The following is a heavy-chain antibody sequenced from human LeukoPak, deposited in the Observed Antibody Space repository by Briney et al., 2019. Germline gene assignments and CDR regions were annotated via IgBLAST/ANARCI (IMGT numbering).Heavy chain of an antibody. J-gene: IGHJ3*02. D-gene: IGHD3-9*01. CDR2: IYQSGST. CDR1: GGSISSGGYS. V-gene: IGHV4-30-2*01. Sequence: PSETLSLTCAVSGGSISSGGYSWSWIRQPPGKGLEWIGYIYQSGSTYYNPSLKSRVTISVDRSKNQFSLKLSSVTAADTAVYYCARETPHYDILTGYYSSAFDIWGQGTMVTVSS. CDR3: ARETPHYDILTGYYSSAFDI.